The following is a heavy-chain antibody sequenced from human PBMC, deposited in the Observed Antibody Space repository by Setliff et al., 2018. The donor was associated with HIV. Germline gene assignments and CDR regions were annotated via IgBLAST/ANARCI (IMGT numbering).Heavy chain of an antibody. V-gene: IGHV1-8*02. Sequence: ASVKVSCKASGYTFTSSDINWVRQATGQGLEWMGWMNPNSGNTGYAQKFQGRVTMTRDTSIRTAYMELSSLGSEDTAVYDCARGAWYTSGWYSSRYLDVWGKGTTVTVSS. J-gene: IGHJ6*03. CDR2: MNPNSGNT. CDR1: GYTFTSSD. D-gene: IGHD6-19*01. CDR3: ARGAWYTSGWYSSRYLDV.